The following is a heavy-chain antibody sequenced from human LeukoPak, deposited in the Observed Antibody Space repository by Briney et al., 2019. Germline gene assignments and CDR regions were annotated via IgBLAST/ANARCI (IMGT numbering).Heavy chain of an antibody. J-gene: IGHJ6*02. CDR2: INPSGGST. D-gene: IGHD2-2*02. V-gene: IGHV1-46*01. Sequence: ASVKVSCKASGYTFTSYYMHWVRQAPGQGLEWMGIINPSGGSTSYAQRFQGRVIMTRDTSTSTVYMELSSLRSEDTAVCYCARENSADCSSTSCYKSYFYYGMDVWGQGTTVTVSS. CDR3: ARENSADCSSTSCYKSYFYYGMDV. CDR1: GYTFTSYY.